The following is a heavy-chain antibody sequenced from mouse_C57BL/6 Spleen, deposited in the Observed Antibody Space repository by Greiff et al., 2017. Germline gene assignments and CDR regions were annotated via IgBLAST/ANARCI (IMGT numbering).Heavy chain of an antibody. CDR1: GYTFTSYW. D-gene: IGHD1-1*01. CDR2: IYPSDSET. J-gene: IGHJ1*03. Sequence: QVQLQQPGAELVRPGSSVKLSCKASGYTFTSYWMDWVKQRPGQGLEWIGNIYPSDSETHYNQKFTDKATLTVDKSSSTAYMQHSSLTSEDSAVYYCARSDGRSPYGYFDVWGTGTTVTVSS. V-gene: IGHV1-61*01. CDR3: ARSDGRSPYGYFDV.